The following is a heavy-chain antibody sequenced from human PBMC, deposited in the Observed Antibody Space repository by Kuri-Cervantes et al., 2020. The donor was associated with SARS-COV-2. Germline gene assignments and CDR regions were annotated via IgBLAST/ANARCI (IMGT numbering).Heavy chain of an antibody. CDR1: GFTFSSYA. CDR2: ISGSGGST. Sequence: GGSLRLSCAASGFTFSSYAMSWVRQAPGKGLEWVSAISGSGGSTYYADSVKGRFTISRDNSKNALYLQMNSLRAEDTAVYYCAKDFDILTGTYFDYWGQGTLVTVSS. V-gene: IGHV3-23*01. CDR3: AKDFDILTGTYFDY. D-gene: IGHD3-9*01. J-gene: IGHJ4*02.